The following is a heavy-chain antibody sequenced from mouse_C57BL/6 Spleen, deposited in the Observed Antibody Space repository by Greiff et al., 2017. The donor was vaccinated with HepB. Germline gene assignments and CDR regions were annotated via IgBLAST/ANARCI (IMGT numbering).Heavy chain of an antibody. CDR3: ARTGGYGSSYDAWFAY. CDR1: GYSFTDYN. D-gene: IGHD1-1*01. J-gene: IGHJ3*01. Sequence: EVQLVESGPELVKPGASVKISCKASGYSFTDYNMNWVKQSNGKSLEWIGVINPNYGTTSYNQKFKGKATLTVDQSSSTAYMQLNSLTSEDSAVYYCARTGGYGSSYDAWFAYWGQGTLVTVSA. CDR2: INPNYGTT. V-gene: IGHV1-39*01.